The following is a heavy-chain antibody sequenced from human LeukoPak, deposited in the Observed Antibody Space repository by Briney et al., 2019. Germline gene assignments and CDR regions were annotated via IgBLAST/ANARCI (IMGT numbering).Heavy chain of an antibody. CDR1: GFTFDDYG. CDR2: INRDGGST. Sequence: GGSLRLSCAASGFTFDDYGMSWVRQAPGKGLEWVAGINRDGGSTGYADSVKGRFTISRDNAKNSLYLQMNSLRAEDTALYCCARRLEALDAFDGWVLGTMVSVCS. D-gene: IGHD5-24*01. V-gene: IGHV3-20*04. CDR3: ARRLEALDAFDG. J-gene: IGHJ3*01.